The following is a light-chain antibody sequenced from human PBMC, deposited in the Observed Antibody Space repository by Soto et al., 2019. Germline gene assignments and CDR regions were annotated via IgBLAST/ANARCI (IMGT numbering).Light chain of an antibody. J-gene: IGKJ4*01. CDR2: DAS. V-gene: IGKV3-11*01. CDR1: QSVNSY. Sequence: EIVLTQSPATLSLSPGDRATLSCRASQSVNSYLAWYQQKPGQAPRLLIYDASNRATGIPARFSGSGSGTDFTLTISSLEPEDFALYYCQQRSNWPSTFGGGTKVEIK. CDR3: QQRSNWPST.